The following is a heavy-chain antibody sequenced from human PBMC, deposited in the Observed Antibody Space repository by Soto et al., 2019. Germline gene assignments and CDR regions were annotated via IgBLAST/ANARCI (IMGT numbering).Heavy chain of an antibody. D-gene: IGHD3-10*01. CDR3: AIWFSAGQGYPPDV. V-gene: IGHV3-23*01. J-gene: IGHJ1*01. CDR1: GFTFSTFA. CDR2: ISGSGGST. Sequence: GGYPGLSCAASGFTFSTFAMSWVRQAPGKGLDWVSAISGSGGSTYSADSVKGRFTISRDNSKNTLHLQISSLKAEDPAVYYCAIWFSAGQGYPPDVWGQGSLV.